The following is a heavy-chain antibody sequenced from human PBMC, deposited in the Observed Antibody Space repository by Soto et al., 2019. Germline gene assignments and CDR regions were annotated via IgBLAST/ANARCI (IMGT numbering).Heavy chain of an antibody. D-gene: IGHD2-21*02. J-gene: IGHJ4*02. CDR3: AKDPPGRHIIVVTALDC. Sequence: LQSGGGLVQPGGSLRLSCAGSGFTYAAYAMSWVRQAPGKGLEWVSSISGSGGNTFYADSVKGRFTISRDNSKNTLYLQMNSLRAEDTAVYYCAKDPPGRHIIVVTALDCWGQGTLVTVSA. CDR1: GFTYAAYA. V-gene: IGHV3-23*01. CDR2: ISGSGGNT.